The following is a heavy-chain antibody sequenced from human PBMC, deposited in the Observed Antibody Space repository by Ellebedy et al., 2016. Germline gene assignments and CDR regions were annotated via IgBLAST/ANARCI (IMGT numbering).Heavy chain of an antibody. V-gene: IGHV3-33*01. CDR2: IWYDGSNK. D-gene: IGHD6-6*01. CDR1: GFTFSSYG. J-gene: IGHJ6*03. Sequence: GGSLRLXCAASGFTFSSYGMHWVRQAPGKGLEWVAVIWYDGSNKYYADSVKGRFTISRDNSKNTLYLQMNSLRAEDTAVYYCARGIAARLLNYYMDAWGKGTTVTVSS. CDR3: ARGIAARLLNYYMDA.